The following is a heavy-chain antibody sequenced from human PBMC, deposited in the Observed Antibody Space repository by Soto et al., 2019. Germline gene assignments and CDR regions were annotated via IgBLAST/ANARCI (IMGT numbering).Heavy chain of an antibody. Sequence: SSETLSLTCAVYGGSFSGYYWSWIRQPPGKGLEWIGEINHSGSTNYNPSLKSRVTISVDTSKNQFSLKLSSVTAADTAVYYCARVRKLELRWYGMDVWGQGTTVTVSS. J-gene: IGHJ6*02. CDR2: INHSGST. CDR3: ARVRKLELRWYGMDV. V-gene: IGHV4-34*01. CDR1: GGSFSGYY. D-gene: IGHD1-7*01.